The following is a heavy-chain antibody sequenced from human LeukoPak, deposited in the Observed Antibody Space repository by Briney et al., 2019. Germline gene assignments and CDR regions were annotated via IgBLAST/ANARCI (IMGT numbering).Heavy chain of an antibody. J-gene: IGHJ5*02. Sequence: SETLSLTCTVSGGSISTTSYFWAWIRQPPGEGLEWIGGIYYSGTTYYNSSLKSRVTISVERSKNHFSLNLSSLTAADTAVYYCARVYSSSHNWFDTWGQGTQVTVSS. CDR1: GGSISTTSYF. CDR2: IYYSGTT. V-gene: IGHV4-39*07. D-gene: IGHD6-13*01. CDR3: ARVYSSSHNWFDT.